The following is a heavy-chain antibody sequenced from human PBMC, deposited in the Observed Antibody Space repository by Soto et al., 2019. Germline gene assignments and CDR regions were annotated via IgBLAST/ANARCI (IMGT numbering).Heavy chain of an antibody. CDR2: ISHSGTS. CDR1: GGSISSSHW. J-gene: IGHJ3*01. CDR3: ARVVLTITRGAFDA. D-gene: IGHD3-9*01. Sequence: QVQLQESGPGLVKPSGTLSLTRAASGGSISSSHWWTWVRQSPGKGLEYIGEISHSGTSNSNPSLKSRVTLSVDKSKNHFSLTLTSVTAADTAVYYCARVVLTITRGAFDAWGQGTLVIVSS. V-gene: IGHV4-4*02.